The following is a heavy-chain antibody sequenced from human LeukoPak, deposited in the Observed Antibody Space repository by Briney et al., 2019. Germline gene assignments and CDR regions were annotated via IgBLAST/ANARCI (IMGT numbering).Heavy chain of an antibody. D-gene: IGHD4-17*01. CDR1: GGSISSYY. V-gene: IGHV4-59*01. CDR3: ARALFYDDGDSRVSDYYYYYMDV. Sequence: SETLSLTCTVSGGSISSYYWSWIRQPPGKGLEWIGYIYYSGSTSYNPSLKSRVTISVDTSKNQFSLKLRSVTAADTAVYYCARALFYDDGDSRVSDYYYYYMDVWGKGTTVTVSS. J-gene: IGHJ6*03. CDR2: IYYSGST.